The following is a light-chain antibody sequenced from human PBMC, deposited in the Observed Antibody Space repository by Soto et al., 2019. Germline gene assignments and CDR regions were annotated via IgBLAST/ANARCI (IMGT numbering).Light chain of an antibody. J-gene: IGKJ1*01. CDR2: DAS. Sequence: DIQMTQSPSTLSASVGDRVTITCRASQSVSNWLAWYQQKRGKDPELLIYDASSLKSGVPSRFSGSGSGTEFTLTISSLQPDDFATYYCQQYNTYSAFGQGTKVDIK. V-gene: IGKV1-5*01. CDR3: QQYNTYSA. CDR1: QSVSNW.